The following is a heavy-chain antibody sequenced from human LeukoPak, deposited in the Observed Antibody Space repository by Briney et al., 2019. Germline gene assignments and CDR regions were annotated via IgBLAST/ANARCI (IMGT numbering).Heavy chain of an antibody. CDR3: ARTPDYYDSSGPFDY. CDR2: IWYDGSNK. Sequence: GGSLRLSCAASGFTFSSYGMHWVRQAPGKGLEWVAVIWYDGSNKYYADSVKGRFTISRDNSKNTLYLQMNSLRAEDTAVYYCARTPDYYDSSGPFDYWGQGTLVTVSS. V-gene: IGHV3-33*01. CDR1: GFTFSSYG. D-gene: IGHD3-22*01. J-gene: IGHJ4*02.